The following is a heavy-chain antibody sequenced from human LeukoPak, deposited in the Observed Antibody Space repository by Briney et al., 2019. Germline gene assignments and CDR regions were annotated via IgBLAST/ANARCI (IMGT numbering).Heavy chain of an antibody. Sequence: PSETLSLTCTVSGGSISSYYWSWIRQPPGKGLEWIGYIYYSGSTNYNPSLKSRVTISVDTPKNQFSLKLSSVTAADTAVYYCARGPYPYYFDYWGQGTLVTVSS. CDR1: GGSISSYY. CDR2: IYYSGST. J-gene: IGHJ4*02. D-gene: IGHD2-2*01. V-gene: IGHV4-59*08. CDR3: ARGPYPYYFDY.